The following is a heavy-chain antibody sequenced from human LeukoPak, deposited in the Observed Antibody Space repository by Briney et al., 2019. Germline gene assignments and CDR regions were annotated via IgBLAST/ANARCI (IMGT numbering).Heavy chain of an antibody. CDR2: ISYDGSNK. J-gene: IGHJ6*02. V-gene: IGHV3-30*18. CDR3: AKDLSEYSRAYYYYYGMDV. D-gene: IGHD6-6*01. Sequence: GGSLRLSCAASGFSFSSYAMHWVRQAPGKGLEWVAVISYDGSNKYYADSVKGRFTISRDNSKNTLYLQMNSLRAEDTAVYYCAKDLSEYSRAYYYYYGMDVWGQGTTVTVSS. CDR1: GFSFSSYA.